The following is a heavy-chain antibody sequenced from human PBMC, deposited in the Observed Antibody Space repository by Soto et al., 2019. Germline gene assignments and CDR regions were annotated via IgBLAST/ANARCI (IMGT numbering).Heavy chain of an antibody. V-gene: IGHV4-39*01. Sequence: QKQLQESGPGLVKPSETLSLTCTVSGGSISGSSFYWAWIRQPPGKGLEWIGSIYHRGNTYYNPSLQSRVTISVDTSQNQFSLRLSAVTAADTAAYYCARHDVVIIGRAGYYFDYWGQGALVTVSS. CDR3: ARHDVVIIGRAGYYFDY. CDR1: GGSISGSSFY. D-gene: IGHD2-21*01. J-gene: IGHJ4*02. CDR2: IYHRGNT.